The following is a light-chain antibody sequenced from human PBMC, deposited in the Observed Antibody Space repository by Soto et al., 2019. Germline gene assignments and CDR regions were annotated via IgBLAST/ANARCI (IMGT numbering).Light chain of an antibody. V-gene: IGLV2-14*01. CDR3: SSFTSSINYV. CDR1: SSDVGGYNS. CDR2: DVT. Sequence: QSVLTQPASVSGSPGQSITISCTGTSSDVGGYNSVSWYRQDPGKAPKLMIYDVTNRPSGVSNRFSGSKSGSTASLTISGLQAEDEADYYCSSFTSSINYVLGNGTKLT. J-gene: IGLJ1*01.